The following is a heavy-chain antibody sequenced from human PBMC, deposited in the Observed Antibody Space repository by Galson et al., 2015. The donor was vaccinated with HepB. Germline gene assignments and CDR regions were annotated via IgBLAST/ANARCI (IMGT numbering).Heavy chain of an antibody. CDR1: GFTFSCYS. V-gene: IGHV3-48*02. Sequence: SLRLSCAASGFTFSCYSMNWVRQAPGKGLEWVSYLSSSSSTIYYADSVKGRFTIFRDNAKNSLYLQMNSLRDEDTAVYYCARDLGLRYYGMDVWGQGTTVTVSS. J-gene: IGHJ6*02. CDR2: LSSSSSTI. CDR3: ARDLGLRYYGMDV. D-gene: IGHD3-3*01.